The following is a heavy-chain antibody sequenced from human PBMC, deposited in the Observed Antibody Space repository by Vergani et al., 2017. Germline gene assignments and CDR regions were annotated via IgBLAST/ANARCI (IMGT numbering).Heavy chain of an antibody. D-gene: IGHD2-15*01. CDR1: GFTFSSYS. V-gene: IGHV3-48*01. J-gene: IGHJ5*02. CDR3: AREVLLGGANWFDP. CDR2: ISSSSSTI. Sequence: EVQLVESGGGLVQPGGSLRLSCAASGFTFSSYSMNWVRQAPGKGLEWVSYISSSSSTIYYADSVKGRFTISRDNAKNSLYLQMNSLRAEDTAVYYCAREVLLGGANWFDPWGQGTLVTVSS.